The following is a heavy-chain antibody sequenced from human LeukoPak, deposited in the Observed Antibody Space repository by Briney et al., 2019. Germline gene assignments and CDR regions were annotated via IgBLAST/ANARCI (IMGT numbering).Heavy chain of an antibody. J-gene: IGHJ3*02. CDR3: ARDGVVPAAIDI. Sequence: SVKVSCKASGGTFSSYAISWVRQAPGQGLEWMGGIIPIFGTANYAQKFQGRVTITADESTSTAYMELSSLRSEDTAVYYCARDGVVPAAIDIWGQGTMVTVSS. CDR1: GGTFSSYA. CDR2: IIPIFGTA. V-gene: IGHV1-69*13. D-gene: IGHD2-2*01.